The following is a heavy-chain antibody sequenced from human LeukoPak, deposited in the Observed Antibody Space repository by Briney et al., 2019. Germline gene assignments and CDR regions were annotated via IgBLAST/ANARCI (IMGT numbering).Heavy chain of an antibody. CDR1: GGTFSRYA. J-gene: IGHJ6*03. Sequence: GSSVKVSCKASGGTFSRYAISWVRQAPGQGLEWMGGIIPIFGTANYAQKFQGRVTITTDESTSTAYMELSSLRSEDTAVYYCARVGELELGRGYYYYYMDVWGKGTTVTVSS. CDR2: IIPIFGTA. V-gene: IGHV1-69*05. D-gene: IGHD1-7*01. CDR3: ARVGELELGRGYYYYYMDV.